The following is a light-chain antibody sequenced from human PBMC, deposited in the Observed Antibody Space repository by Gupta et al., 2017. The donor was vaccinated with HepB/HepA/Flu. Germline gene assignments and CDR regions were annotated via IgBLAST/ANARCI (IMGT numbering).Light chain of an antibody. CDR2: VSSGGSI. V-gene: IGLV4-69*01. CDR1: SGHSSND. Sequence: QLVVPPSPSASASLGASVKLTCTLSSGHSSNDIAWHQQQPGKGPRLLMSVSSGGSIGRGDGIPDRFSGSSNGADRYLSISRLQAEDEADYYCQTWGTGSWGVFGGGTKLTVL. CDR3: QTWGTGSWGV. J-gene: IGLJ3*02.